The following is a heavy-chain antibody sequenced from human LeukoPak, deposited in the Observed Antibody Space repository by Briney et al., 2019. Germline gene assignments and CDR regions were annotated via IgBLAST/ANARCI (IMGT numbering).Heavy chain of an antibody. J-gene: IGHJ4*02. D-gene: IGHD4-17*01. CDR3: ARDLMTAVTLWDY. CDR1: GGTFSSYA. Sequence: GASVKVSCKASGGTFSSYAISWVRQAPGQGLEWMGGIIPIFGTANYAQKFQGRVTITADESTSTAYMELSSLRSEDTAVYYCARDLMTAVTLWDYWGQGTLVTVSS. CDR2: IIPIFGTA. V-gene: IGHV1-69*01.